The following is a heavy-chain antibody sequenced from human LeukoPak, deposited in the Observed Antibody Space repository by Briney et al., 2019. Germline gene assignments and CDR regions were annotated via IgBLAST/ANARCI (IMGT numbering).Heavy chain of an antibody. J-gene: IGHJ4*02. Sequence: PSETLSLTCTVSGGSISSYYWSWIRQPPRKGLEWIGYIYYSGSTNYNPSLKSRVTISVDTSKNQFSLKLGSVTAADTAVYYCARGSRYSYGYVGYWGQGTLVTVSS. V-gene: IGHV4-59*01. D-gene: IGHD5-18*01. CDR1: GGSISSYY. CDR2: IYYSGST. CDR3: ARGSRYSYGYVGY.